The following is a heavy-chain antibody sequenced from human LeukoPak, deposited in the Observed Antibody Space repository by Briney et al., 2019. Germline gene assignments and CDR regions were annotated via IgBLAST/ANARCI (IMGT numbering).Heavy chain of an antibody. Sequence: ASVKVSCKASGYTFTSYGISWVRQAPGQGLEWMGGIIPISGTANYAQKLQDRVTITADASTSTAYMELSSLRSEDTAVYYCANYCSSTRCYIWGYYFDYWGQGTLVTVSS. CDR3: ANYCSSTRCYIWGYYFDY. CDR1: GYTFTSYG. J-gene: IGHJ4*02. CDR2: IIPISGTA. V-gene: IGHV1-69*13. D-gene: IGHD2-2*01.